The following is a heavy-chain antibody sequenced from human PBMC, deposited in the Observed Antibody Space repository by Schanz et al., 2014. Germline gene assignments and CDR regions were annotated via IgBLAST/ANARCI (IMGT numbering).Heavy chain of an antibody. J-gene: IGHJ4*02. Sequence: EVQLVESGGGLVQPGKSLRLSCAASGFTFDKYAMHWVRQAPGKGLEWVSYVSRSTPDIYYADSVKGRFTMSRDNAKNSVFLQMNSLRAEDTAVYYCVRDSFFAFDYWGQGTLVTVSS. CDR3: VRDSFFAFDY. V-gene: IGHV3-48*01. CDR2: VSRSTPDI. CDR1: GFTFDKYA. D-gene: IGHD3-3*01.